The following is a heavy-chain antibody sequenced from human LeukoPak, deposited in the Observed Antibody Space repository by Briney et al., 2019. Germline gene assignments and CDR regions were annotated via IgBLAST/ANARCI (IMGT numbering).Heavy chain of an antibody. Sequence: SETLSLTCAVYGGSFRGYYWSWIRQSPGKGLEWIGEINVSGSTNYNPSLKSRVTIAVDTSKNQFSLKLRSVTAADTAVYYCARVFYESDSDTVTHGFDIWGQGTMVTVSS. J-gene: IGHJ3*02. CDR1: GGSFRGYY. CDR3: ARVFYESDSDTVTHGFDI. CDR2: INVSGST. D-gene: IGHD2/OR15-2a*01. V-gene: IGHV4-34*01.